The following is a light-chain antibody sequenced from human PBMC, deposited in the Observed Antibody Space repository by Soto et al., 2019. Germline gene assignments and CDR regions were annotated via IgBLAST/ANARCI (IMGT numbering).Light chain of an antibody. CDR2: GAS. CDR3: QQYGSSPIT. V-gene: IGKV3-20*01. CDR1: QSVNTNY. J-gene: IGKJ5*01. Sequence: EIVLTQSPGTLSLSPGERATLSCRASQSVNTNYLAWYQQKSGQAPRLLIYGASSRATGIPDRISGSGSGTDFTLTISRLEPEDFAAYFCQQYGSSPITFGQGTRLEIK.